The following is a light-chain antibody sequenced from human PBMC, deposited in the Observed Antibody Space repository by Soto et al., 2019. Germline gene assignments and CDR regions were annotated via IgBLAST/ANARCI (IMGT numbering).Light chain of an antibody. CDR1: QSVLYSSNNKNY. Sequence: DIVMTQSPDSLAVSLGERATINCKSSQSVLYSSNNKNYLAWYQQKPGQPPKVLIYWASTRESGVPDRFSGIGSGTDLTLTISSLQAEDVAVYYCQQYYSTPWTFGQGTKV. J-gene: IGKJ1*01. V-gene: IGKV4-1*01. CDR3: QQYYSTPWT. CDR2: WAS.